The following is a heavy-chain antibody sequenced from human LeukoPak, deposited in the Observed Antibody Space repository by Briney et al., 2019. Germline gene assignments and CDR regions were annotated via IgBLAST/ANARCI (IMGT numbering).Heavy chain of an antibody. CDR2: IYYSGST. Sequence: SQTLSLTCTVSSGSITGGGSYWSWIRQHPGKGLEWIGYIYYSGSTYYNPSLKSRVTISMDTSKNQFSLKLSSVTAADTAVYYCARRLKGSSSWYYFDYWGQGTLVTLSS. V-gene: IGHV4-31*03. D-gene: IGHD6-13*01. CDR3: ARRLKGSSSWYYFDY. CDR1: SGSITGGGSY. J-gene: IGHJ4*02.